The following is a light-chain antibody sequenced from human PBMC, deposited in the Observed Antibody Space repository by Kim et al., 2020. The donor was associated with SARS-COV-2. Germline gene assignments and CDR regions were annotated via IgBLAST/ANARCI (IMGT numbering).Light chain of an antibody. Sequence: EIVMTQSPATLSASPGERATLSCRASQSVSSNLAWYQQKPGQAPGLLIYAASTRATGIPARFSGSGSGTEFTLTISSLQSEDFAVYYCQQYNNWHPWTFGQGTKVDIK. J-gene: IGKJ1*01. CDR1: QSVSSN. V-gene: IGKV3-15*01. CDR2: AAS. CDR3: QQYNNWHPWT.